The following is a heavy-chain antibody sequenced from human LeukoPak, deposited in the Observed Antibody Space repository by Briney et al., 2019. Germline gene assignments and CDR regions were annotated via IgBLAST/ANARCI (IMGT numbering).Heavy chain of an antibody. CDR1: GFTFSDYY. Sequence: PGGSLRLSCAASGFTFSDYYMSWIRQAPGKGLECVSFISSSRSGYTNYADSVRGRFTISRDNAKNSLYLQMNSLRAEDTAVYYCARVKGSYSFDYWGQGTLVTVSS. CDR3: ARVKGSYSFDY. V-gene: IGHV3-11*05. CDR2: ISSSRSGYT. D-gene: IGHD3-10*01. J-gene: IGHJ4*02.